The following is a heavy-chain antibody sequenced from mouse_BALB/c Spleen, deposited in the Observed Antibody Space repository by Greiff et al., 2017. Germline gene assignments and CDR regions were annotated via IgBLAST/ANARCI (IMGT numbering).Heavy chain of an antibody. CDR2: IYPGDGST. CDR3: ASSFAY. J-gene: IGHJ3*01. Sequence: QVQLQQSGPGLVKPGASVKMSCTASGYTFTSYYIHWVKQRPGQGLEWIGWIYPGDGSTKYNEKFKGKATFTADTSTNTAYMQLSSLTSEDSAVYYCASSFAYWGQGTLVTVSA. CDR1: GYTFTSYY. V-gene: IGHV1-66*01.